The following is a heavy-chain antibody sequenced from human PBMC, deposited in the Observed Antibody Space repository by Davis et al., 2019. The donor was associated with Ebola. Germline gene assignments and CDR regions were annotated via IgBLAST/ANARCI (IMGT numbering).Heavy chain of an antibody. CDR2: IKQDGSEK. CDR1: GFTFISYW. J-gene: IGHJ3*02. D-gene: IGHD6-13*01. V-gene: IGHV3-7*01. Sequence: SLKISCTPSGFTFISYWMSCVRQAPGKGLEGVANIKQDGSEKYYVDSVKGRFTISRENAKNSMYLQMNSLRAEDTAVYYCASGRSWHDTQCAFDMWGKGTMVNVSS. CDR3: ASGRSWHDTQCAFDM.